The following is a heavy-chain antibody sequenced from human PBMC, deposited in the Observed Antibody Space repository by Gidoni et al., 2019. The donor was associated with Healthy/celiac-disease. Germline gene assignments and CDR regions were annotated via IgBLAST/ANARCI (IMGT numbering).Heavy chain of an antibody. Sequence: EVQLLESGGGLVQPGGSLRLSCAASGFTFSRYAMTWVRQAPGKGVQWVSTISGSGGSTYYADSVKGRFTISRDNSKNTLYLQMNRLRAEDTALYYCAKDFDYLGQGTLVTVSS. CDR3: AKDFDY. J-gene: IGHJ4*02. CDR1: GFTFSRYA. V-gene: IGHV3-23*01. CDR2: ISGSGGST.